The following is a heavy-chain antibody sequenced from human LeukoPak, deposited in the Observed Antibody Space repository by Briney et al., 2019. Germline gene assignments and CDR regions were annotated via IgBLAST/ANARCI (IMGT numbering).Heavy chain of an antibody. D-gene: IGHD1-20*01. Sequence: PGGSLRLSCAASGFTFSSYSMNWARQAPGKGLEWVAVIWYDGSHKYYADSVKGRFTISRDNSKNTLYLQMNGLRAEDTAVYYCARGSQNNKPADYWGQGTLVTVSS. V-gene: IGHV3-33*08. CDR2: IWYDGSHK. J-gene: IGHJ4*02. CDR1: GFTFSSYS. CDR3: ARGSQNNKPADY.